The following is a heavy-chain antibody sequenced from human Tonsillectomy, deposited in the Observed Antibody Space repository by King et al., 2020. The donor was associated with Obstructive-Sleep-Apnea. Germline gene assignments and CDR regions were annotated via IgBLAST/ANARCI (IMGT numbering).Heavy chain of an antibody. V-gene: IGHV3-73*01. Sequence: VQLVESGGGLVQPGWSLKLSCAASGFSFSDSSIHWVRQPSGKGLDGLGRIRSKANNYATTYAASVKGRFTISRDDSENTAFLLMNSLKTEDTAIYFCTRRGYSGNSGIDYWGQGTLVTVSS. J-gene: IGHJ4*02. CDR1: GFSFSDSS. CDR2: IRSKANNYAT. CDR3: TRRGYSGNSGIDY. D-gene: IGHD4-23*01.